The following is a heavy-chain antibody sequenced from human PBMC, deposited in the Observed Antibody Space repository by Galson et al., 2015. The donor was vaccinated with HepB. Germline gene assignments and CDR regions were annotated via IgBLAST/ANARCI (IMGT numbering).Heavy chain of an antibody. CDR1: GFTFSNAW. CDR2: IRSKGDDETT. D-gene: IGHD3/OR15-3a*01. V-gene: IGHV3-15*01. CDR3: TSDIDDYQPFYNVWTGTYHYYGMDI. J-gene: IGHJ6*02. Sequence: SLRLSCAASGFTFSNAWMNWVRQVPGKGLEWVGRIRSKGDDETTDYAAPVKGRFTISRDDSKNTLYLQMTSLRTEDTAIYYCTSDIDDYQPFYNVWTGTYHYYGMDIWGQGTTVTVSS.